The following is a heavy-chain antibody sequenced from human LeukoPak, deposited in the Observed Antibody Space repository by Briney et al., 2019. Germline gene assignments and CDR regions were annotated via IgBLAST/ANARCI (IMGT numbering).Heavy chain of an antibody. Sequence: PGGSLRLSCAASGFSFSSYWMNWVRRAPGKGLEWLANIKEDGSKKYYVDSVKGRFTISRDNAKNSLYLQMDSLRAEDTAVYYCARDPGRQYSSIADVRGQGTTVTVSS. V-gene: IGHV3-7*03. CDR1: GFSFSSYW. CDR3: ARDPGRQYSSIADV. CDR2: IKEDGSKK. J-gene: IGHJ6*02. D-gene: IGHD6-19*01.